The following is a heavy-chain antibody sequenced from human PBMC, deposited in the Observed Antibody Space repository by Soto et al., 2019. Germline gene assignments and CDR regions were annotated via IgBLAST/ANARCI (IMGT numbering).Heavy chain of an antibody. CDR2: INPSSGGT. Sequence: ASVKVSCQASGYTFTTYYIHWVRQAPGQGLEWMGMINPSSGGTNYAQKFQGRVTMTRDTSTSTVYMELSSLTSDDTAVYYCAKDPESRDSLGDYFDYWGQGTLVTVSS. V-gene: IGHV1-46*01. CDR1: GYTFTTYY. J-gene: IGHJ4*02. CDR3: AKDPESRDSLGDYFDY. D-gene: IGHD3-16*01.